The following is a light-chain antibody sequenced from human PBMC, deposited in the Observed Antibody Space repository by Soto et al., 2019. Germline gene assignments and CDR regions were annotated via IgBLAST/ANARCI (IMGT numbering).Light chain of an antibody. V-gene: IGKV1-5*03. CDR1: QSIDRW. CDR2: RAS. CDR3: QRYKTYAYT. J-gene: IGKJ2*01. Sequence: DIQMTQSPSTLSASVGDRVTITCRASQSIDRWLAWYQQKPGKAPKLLIYRASSLESGGPSRFSGSGSGTEFTLTMSSLQRDDCTTDYCQRYKTYAYTFAQGTKREI.